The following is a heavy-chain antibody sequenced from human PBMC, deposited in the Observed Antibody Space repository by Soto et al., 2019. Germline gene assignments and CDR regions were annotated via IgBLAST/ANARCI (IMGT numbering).Heavy chain of an antibody. J-gene: IGHJ4*02. CDR3: ARHFVAVVIKGWGY. Sequence: ETLSLTCNVSGGSIDRRNYYWDWLRQPPGKGLEWIGTTYYNGNAYYNPSLRSRVSMSVDTSKNQFSLKLISVTAADTAVYYCARHFVAVVIKGWGYWGQGKLVTVSS. CDR1: GGSIDRRNYY. D-gene: IGHD3-10*01. V-gene: IGHV4-39*01. CDR2: TYYNGNA.